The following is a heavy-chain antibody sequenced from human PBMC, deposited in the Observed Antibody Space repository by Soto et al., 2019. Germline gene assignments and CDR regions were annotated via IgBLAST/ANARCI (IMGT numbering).Heavy chain of an antibody. V-gene: IGHV1-69*13. CDR2: IIPIFGTA. J-gene: IGHJ3*01. CDR1: GGTFSSYA. Sequence: ASVKVSCKASGGTFSSYAISWVRQAPGQGLEWMGGIIPIFGTANYAQKFQGRVTITADESTSTAYMELSSLRSEDTAVYYCARDYYDSSGYNDPAPNPLATWGQDKMLTISS. D-gene: IGHD3-22*01. CDR3: ARDYYDSSGYNDPAPNPLAT.